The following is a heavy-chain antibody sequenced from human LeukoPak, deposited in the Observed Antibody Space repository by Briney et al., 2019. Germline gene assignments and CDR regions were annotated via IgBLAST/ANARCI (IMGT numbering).Heavy chain of an antibody. Sequence: SETLSLTRTVSGGSISSYYWSWIRQPPGQGLEWIGYIYYSGSTNYNPSLKSRVTISVDTSKNQFSLKLSSVTAADTAVYYCARDFVVATPYYYYGMDVWGQGTTVTVSS. D-gene: IGHD5-12*01. CDR3: ARDFVVATPYYYYGMDV. CDR1: GGSISSYY. J-gene: IGHJ6*02. V-gene: IGHV4-59*01. CDR2: IYYSGST.